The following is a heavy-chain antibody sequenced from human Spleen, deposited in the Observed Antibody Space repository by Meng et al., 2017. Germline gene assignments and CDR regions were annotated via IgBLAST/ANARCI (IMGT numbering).Heavy chain of an antibody. Sequence: QVLLVPSGAEVKKPGSSVKVSCKASGGTFNNYAITWVRQAPGQGLEWMGVIIPIFATTNYAQRFQGRVTITADESTSTAYMELSSLTSDDTAIYYCARDFAPRGIPVVVGMYWGQGTLVTVSS. CDR1: GGTFNNYA. CDR2: IIPIFATT. J-gene: IGHJ4*02. CDR3: ARDFAPRGIPVVVGMY. D-gene: IGHD2-15*01. V-gene: IGHV1-69*01.